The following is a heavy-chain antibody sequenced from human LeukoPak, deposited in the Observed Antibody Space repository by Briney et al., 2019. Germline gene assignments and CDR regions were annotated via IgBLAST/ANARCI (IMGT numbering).Heavy chain of an antibody. Sequence: GGSLRLSCAASGFTFSDYYVSWIRQAPGKGLEWVSYISSSGFTIYYADSVKGRFTISRDNSKNTLYLQMNSLRAEDTAVYYCAKDPHYYGSGSYHDYWGQGTLVTVSS. D-gene: IGHD3-10*01. J-gene: IGHJ4*02. CDR2: ISSSGFTI. V-gene: IGHV3-11*04. CDR3: AKDPHYYGSGSYHDY. CDR1: GFTFSDYY.